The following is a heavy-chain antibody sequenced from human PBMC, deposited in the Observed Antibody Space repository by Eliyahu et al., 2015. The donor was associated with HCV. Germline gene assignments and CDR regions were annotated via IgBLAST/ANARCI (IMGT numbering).Heavy chain of an antibody. V-gene: IGHV4-4*02. J-gene: IGHJ6*02. CDR2: IYHSGST. D-gene: IGHD2-2*01. CDR3: ARVGAYQLLPPHHYYYYGMDV. Sequence: QVQLQESGPGLVKPSGTLSLTCAVSGGSISSSNWWSWVRQPPGKGLEWIGEIYHSGSTNYNPSLKSRVTISVDKSKNQFSLKLSSVTAADTAVYYCARVGAYQLLPPHHYYYYGMDVWGQGTTVTVSS. CDR1: GGSISSSNW.